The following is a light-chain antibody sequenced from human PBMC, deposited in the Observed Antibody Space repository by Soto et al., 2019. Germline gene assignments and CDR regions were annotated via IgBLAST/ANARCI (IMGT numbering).Light chain of an antibody. CDR2: GAS. J-gene: IGKJ4*01. CDR3: QQYNNWRRT. CDR1: QSVRSN. V-gene: IGKV3-15*01. Sequence: EIVMTQSPATLSVSPGERATLSCRASQSVRSNLDWYQQKPGQATRLLIYGASTRATGIPARFSGSGSGTEFTLTISSLQSEDSAVYYCQQYNNWRRTFGGGTKVEIK.